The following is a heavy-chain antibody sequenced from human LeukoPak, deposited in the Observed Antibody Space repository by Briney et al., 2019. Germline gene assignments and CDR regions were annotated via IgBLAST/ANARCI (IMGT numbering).Heavy chain of an antibody. CDR1: GFTFSSYS. Sequence: GGSLRLSCAASGFTFSSYSMNWVRQAPGKGLEWVSYISSSSSTIYYSDSVKGRFTISRDNSKNTLYLQMNSLRAEDTAVYYCAKVGSQFGDYWGQGTLVIVTS. CDR2: ISSSSSTI. CDR3: AKVGSQFGDY. V-gene: IGHV3-48*01. D-gene: IGHD3-10*01. J-gene: IGHJ4*02.